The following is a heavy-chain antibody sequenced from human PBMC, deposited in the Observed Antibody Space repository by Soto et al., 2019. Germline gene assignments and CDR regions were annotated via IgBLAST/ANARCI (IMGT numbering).Heavy chain of an antibody. J-gene: IGHJ6*02. V-gene: IGHV4-4*02. D-gene: IGHD3-3*01. CDR2: IYHIGST. Sequence: QVLLEESGPGLVRPSGTLSLTCSVSGASINSANWWVWVRRPPGKGLEWIGEIYHIGSTTYNPSLKSRATISVDKSKNQFSLIVTSVTAADTAVYYCAKRYDFWSGRWYGLGVWGQGTTVTVSS. CDR3: AKRYDFWSGRWYGLGV. CDR1: GASINSANW.